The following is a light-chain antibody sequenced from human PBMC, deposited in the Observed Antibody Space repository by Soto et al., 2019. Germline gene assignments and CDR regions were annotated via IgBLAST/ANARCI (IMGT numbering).Light chain of an antibody. V-gene: IGLV2-14*03. Sequence: HFVLTQPASVFGSPGQSIICSCTGTRSDVGGYNYVSWYQHHPGKAPKLMIYDVSNRPSGVANRFSGSKSANTVSLTISGLQPKDEADNCTGTYTTSNTPQKDFGTVTKLTVL. CDR1: RSDVGGYNY. CDR3: GTYTTSNTPQKD. J-gene: IGLJ1*01. CDR2: DVS.